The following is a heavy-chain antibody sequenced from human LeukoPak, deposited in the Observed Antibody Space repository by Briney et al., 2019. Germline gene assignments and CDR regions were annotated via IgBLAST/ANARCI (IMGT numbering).Heavy chain of an antibody. CDR3: ARDLRGSGNYEFDY. Sequence: PGGSLRLSCAASGFTFSSYSMNWVRQAPGKGLEWVSSISSSSSYIYYADSVKGRFTISRDNAKNSLYLQMNSLRAEDTAVYYCARDLRGSGNYEFDYWGQGTLVTVSS. D-gene: IGHD3-10*01. J-gene: IGHJ4*02. V-gene: IGHV3-21*01. CDR2: ISSSSSYI. CDR1: GFTFSSYS.